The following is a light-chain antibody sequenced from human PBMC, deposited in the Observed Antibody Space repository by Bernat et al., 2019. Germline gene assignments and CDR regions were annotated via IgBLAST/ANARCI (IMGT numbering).Light chain of an antibody. J-gene: IGKJ4*02. V-gene: IGKV1-17*01. CDR2: AAS. CDR3: LQGYTTPPT. Sequence: RVTITCRASQGISNYLSWYQQKPGKAPKRLIYAASSLESGVPSRFSGSGSGTEFTLTISSLQAEDFAVYYCLQGYTTPPTFGGGIKVEIK. CDR1: QGISNY.